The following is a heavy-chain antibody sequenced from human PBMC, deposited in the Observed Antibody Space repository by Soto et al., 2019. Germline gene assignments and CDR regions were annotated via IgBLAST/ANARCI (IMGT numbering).Heavy chain of an antibody. CDR3: ATLEGGFLDV. CDR1: GHTLSELS. V-gene: IGHV1-24*01. D-gene: IGHD3-16*01. J-gene: IGHJ6*02. CDR2: FDPDDYET. Sequence: GASVKVSCKASGHTLSELSIHWVRQAPGKRLEWMGGFDPDDYETVYAQKFQGRVTMTEDTSTDTAYMDLSSLSFEDTAVYYCATLEGGFLDVWGQGTTVTVSS.